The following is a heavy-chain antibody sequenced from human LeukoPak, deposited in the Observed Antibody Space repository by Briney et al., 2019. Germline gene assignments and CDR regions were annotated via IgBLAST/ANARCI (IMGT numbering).Heavy chain of an antibody. CDR2: IYYSGST. J-gene: IGHJ6*03. D-gene: IGHD6-13*01. CDR3: ARGIPYSSSWYYYYYYYMDV. CDR1: GGSISGTSYY. V-gene: IGHV4-39*07. Sequence: SETLSLTCTVSGGSISGTSYYWGWIRQPPGKGLEWIGSIYYSGSTYYNPSLKSRVTISVDTSKNQFSLKLSSVTAADTAVYYCARGIPYSSSWYYYYYYYMDVWGKGTTVTVSS.